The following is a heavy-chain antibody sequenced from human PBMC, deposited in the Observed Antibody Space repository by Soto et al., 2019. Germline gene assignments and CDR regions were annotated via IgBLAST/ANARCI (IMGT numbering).Heavy chain of an antibody. D-gene: IGHD3-10*01. CDR2: VIPILGAS. Sequence: QVQLVQSGAEVKKPGSSVKVSCKASADTFTGYTVTWVRQAPGQGLEWVGRVIPILGASNFAQKFQGRVTISADKSTDTAYIVLTGLTSEDTSVYYCARSRGSYYSNFDSWGQGTLVTFSS. V-gene: IGHV1-69*08. CDR3: ARSRGSYYSNFDS. CDR1: ADTFTGYT. J-gene: IGHJ4*02.